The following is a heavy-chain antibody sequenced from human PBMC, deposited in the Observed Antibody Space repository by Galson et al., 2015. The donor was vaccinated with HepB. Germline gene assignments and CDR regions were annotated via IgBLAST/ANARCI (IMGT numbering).Heavy chain of an antibody. V-gene: IGHV1-69*04. D-gene: IGHD2-2*01. CDR3: ARDPFNCSSTSCYYWGAFDI. J-gene: IGHJ3*02. CDR2: IIPILGIA. Sequence: SVKVSCKASGGTFSSYTISWVRQAPGQGLEWMGRIIPILGIANYAQKFQGRVTITADKSTSTAYMELSSLRSEDTAVYYCARDPFNCSSTSCYYWGAFDIWAKGQWSPSLQ. CDR1: GGTFSSYT.